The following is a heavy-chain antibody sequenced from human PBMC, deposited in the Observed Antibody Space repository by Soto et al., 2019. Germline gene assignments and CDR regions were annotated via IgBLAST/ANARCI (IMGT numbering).Heavy chain of an antibody. Sequence: QVQLVQSGAEVKKPGASVKVSCKASGYTFTSYGISWVRQAPGKGLEGMGWISAYNGNTNYAQKLQGRVTMTTDTSASTAYMELRRLRSDDTAVYYCARGMRKSGYDLSTFGSWGQGTLVTVSS. V-gene: IGHV1-18*01. CDR2: ISAYNGNT. D-gene: IGHD5-12*01. CDR3: ARGMRKSGYDLSTFGS. J-gene: IGHJ5*01. CDR1: GYTFTSYG.